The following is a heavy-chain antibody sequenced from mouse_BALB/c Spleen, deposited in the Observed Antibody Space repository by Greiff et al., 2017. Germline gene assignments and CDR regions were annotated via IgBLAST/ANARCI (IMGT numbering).Heavy chain of an antibody. CDR2: ISSGGSYT. CDR3: ARGSKPPAWFAY. Sequence: DVKFVESGGDLVKPGGSLKLSCAASGFTFSSYGMSWVRQTPDKRLEWVATISSGGSYTYYPDSVKGRFTISRYNAKNTLYLQMSSLKSEDTAMYYCARGSKPPAWFAYWGQGTLVTVSA. J-gene: IGHJ3*01. V-gene: IGHV5-6*02. CDR1: GFTFSSYG.